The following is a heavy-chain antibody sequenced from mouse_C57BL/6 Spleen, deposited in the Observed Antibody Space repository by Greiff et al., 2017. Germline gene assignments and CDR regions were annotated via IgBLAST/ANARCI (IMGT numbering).Heavy chain of an antibody. J-gene: IGHJ2*01. CDR1: GYAFSSYW. D-gene: IGHD1-1*01. V-gene: IGHV1-80*01. CDR2: IYPGDGDT. Sequence: VQLQQSGAELVKPGASVKISCKASGYAFSSYWMNWVKQRPGKGLEWIGQIYPGDGDTNYNGKFKGKATLTADKSSSTAYMQLSSLTSEDSAVYYCARSFITTVVATHYFDYWGQGTTLTVSS. CDR3: ARSFITTVVATHYFDY.